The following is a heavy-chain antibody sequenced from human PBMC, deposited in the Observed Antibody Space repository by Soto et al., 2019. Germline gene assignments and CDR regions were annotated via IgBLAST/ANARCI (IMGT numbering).Heavy chain of an antibody. CDR1: GFTFSDYY. Sequence: LRLSCAASGFTFSDYYMSWIRQAPGKGLEWISHISDSATTMYYADSVKGRFTISRDNARKSLFLHMNSLRAEDTAVYYCARDTAFISSGLFNPWGQGTLVTVSS. CDR3: ARDTAFISSGLFNP. V-gene: IGHV3-11*01. CDR2: ISDSATTM. D-gene: IGHD3-22*01. J-gene: IGHJ5*02.